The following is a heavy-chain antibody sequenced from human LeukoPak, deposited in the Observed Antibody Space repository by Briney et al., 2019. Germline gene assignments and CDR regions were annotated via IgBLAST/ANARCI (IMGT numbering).Heavy chain of an antibody. J-gene: IGHJ4*02. CDR3: ARSSGEYYYDSSGYYGFDY. CDR2: IYYSGST. D-gene: IGHD3-22*01. Sequence: SQTLSLTCTVSGGSISSGDYYWGWIRQPPGKGLEWIGSIYYSGSTYYNPSLKSRVTISVDTSKNQFSLKLSSVTAADTAVYYCARSSGEYYYDSSGYYGFDYWGQGTLVTVSS. V-gene: IGHV4-39*07. CDR1: GGSISSGDYY.